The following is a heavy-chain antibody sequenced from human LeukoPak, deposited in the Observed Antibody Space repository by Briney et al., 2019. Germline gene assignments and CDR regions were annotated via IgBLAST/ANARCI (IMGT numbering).Heavy chain of an antibody. CDR1: GDIFNSYS. CDR3: ARVGRSRGSLPNSYYYMDV. V-gene: IGHV1-69*05. J-gene: IGHJ6*03. Sequence: SVKVSFTASGDIFNSYSVSWVRQAPGQGLEWMGGIIPMFGSANYAQKFQGRVTITTDQSTTIVYMELSSLSSEDTAVYYCARVGRSRGSLPNSYYYMDVWGKGTTVTVSS. D-gene: IGHD1-26*01. CDR2: IIPMFGSA.